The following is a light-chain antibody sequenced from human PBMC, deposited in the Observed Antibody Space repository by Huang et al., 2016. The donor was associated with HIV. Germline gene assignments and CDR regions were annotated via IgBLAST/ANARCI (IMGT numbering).Light chain of an antibody. CDR2: KLS. J-gene: IGKJ1*01. V-gene: IGKV2-30*01. CDR3: MQASHGAAT. CDR1: QSLVYGDGNIY. Sequence: DVLLTQSPLSLPVTLGQPAFITCKSNQSLVYGDGNIYLNWFHQRPGHSPRRLIYKLSNRDSGVPDGFSAGGSGTDFTLWISEVEAEDVGDYYCMQASHGAATFGQGTRVDIK.